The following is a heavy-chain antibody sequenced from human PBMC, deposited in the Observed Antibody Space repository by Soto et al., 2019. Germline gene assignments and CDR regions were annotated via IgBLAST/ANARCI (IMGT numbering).Heavy chain of an antibody. CDR1: GFTFSSYA. CDR2: ISYDGSNK. D-gene: IGHD2-21*01. J-gene: IGHJ4*02. Sequence: QVQLVESGGGVVQPGRSLRLSCAASGFTFSSYAMHWVRQAPGKGLEWVAVISYDGSNKYYADSVKGRFTISRDNSKNTLYLQMNSLRAEDTAVYYCARVRGGDGYNSVDYWGQGTLVTVSS. CDR3: ARVRGGDGYNSVDY. V-gene: IGHV3-30-3*01.